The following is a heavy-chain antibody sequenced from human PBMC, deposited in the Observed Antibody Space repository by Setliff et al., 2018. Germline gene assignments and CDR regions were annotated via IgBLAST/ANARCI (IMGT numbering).Heavy chain of an antibody. CDR3: AKDWNYYGSGALDAFDI. V-gene: IGHV3-23*01. J-gene: IGHJ3*02. CDR2: MSGSGGST. Sequence: PGGSLRLSCAASGFTFSSSAMSWVRQAPGKGLEWVSTMSGSGGSTYYADSVKGRFTISRDNSKNTLYLQMNSLRAEDTAVYYCAKDWNYYGSGALDAFDIWGQGTMVTVSS. CDR1: GFTFSSSA. D-gene: IGHD3-10*01.